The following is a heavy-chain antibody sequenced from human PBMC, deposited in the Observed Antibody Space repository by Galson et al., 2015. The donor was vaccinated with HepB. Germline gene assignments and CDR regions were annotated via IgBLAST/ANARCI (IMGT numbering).Heavy chain of an antibody. Sequence: SLRLSCAASGFTFSRYGMHWVRQAPGKGLEWVAVISFDGSNKYYAGSVKGRSTISRDNSKNTLYLQMNSLRAEDTAVYYCAKDSAALNSWYGYYFDYWGQGTLVTVSS. D-gene: IGHD6-13*01. V-gene: IGHV3-30*18. CDR2: ISFDGSNK. CDR3: AKDSAALNSWYGYYFDY. J-gene: IGHJ4*02. CDR1: GFTFSRYG.